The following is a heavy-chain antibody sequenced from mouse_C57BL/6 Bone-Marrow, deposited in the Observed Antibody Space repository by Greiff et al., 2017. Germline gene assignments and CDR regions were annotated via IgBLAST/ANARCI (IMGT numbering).Heavy chain of an antibody. D-gene: IGHD2-3*01. CDR2: IYPRSGNT. Sequence: VQLQQSGAELARPGASVKLSCKASGYTFTSYGISWVKQRTGQGLEWIGEIYPRSGNTYYNEKFKGKATLTAEKSSSTAYMELLSLTSEDAAVYFCARSDGYNGYWGQGTTLTVSS. J-gene: IGHJ2*01. CDR3: ARSDGYNGY. V-gene: IGHV1-81*01. CDR1: GYTFTSYG.